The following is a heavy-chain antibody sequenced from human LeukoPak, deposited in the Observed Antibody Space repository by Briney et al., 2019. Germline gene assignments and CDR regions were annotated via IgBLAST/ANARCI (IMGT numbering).Heavy chain of an antibody. Sequence: GASVKVSCKASGYTFTNFYMHWVRQAPGQGFEWMGMINPVGGSTTYAQKFQGRVSMTRDTSTSTVYMELNSLKSEDTAVYYCARAYDNNGPGDFWGQGTLVTVSS. CDR2: INPVGGST. J-gene: IGHJ4*02. CDR3: ARAYDNNGPGDF. D-gene: IGHD3-22*01. CDR1: GYTFTNFY. V-gene: IGHV1-46*01.